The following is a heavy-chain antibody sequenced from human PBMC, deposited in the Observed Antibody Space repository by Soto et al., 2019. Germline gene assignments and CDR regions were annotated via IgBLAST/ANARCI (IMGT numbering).Heavy chain of an antibody. CDR2: IFSNDEK. D-gene: IGHD6-19*01. V-gene: IGHV2-26*01. J-gene: IGHJ6*02. CDR3: ARIRGSSGWYRHYYYGRDV. Sequence: SGPTLVNPTETLTLTCTVSGFSLSNARMGVSWIRQPPGKALEWLAHIFSNDEKSYSTSLKSRLTISKDTSKSQVVLTMTNMDPVDTATYYCARIRGSSGWYRHYYYGRDVWGQGTTATVSS. CDR1: GFSLSNARMG.